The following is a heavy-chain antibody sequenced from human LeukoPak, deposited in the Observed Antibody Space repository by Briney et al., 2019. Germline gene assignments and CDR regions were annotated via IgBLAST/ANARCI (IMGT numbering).Heavy chain of an antibody. J-gene: IGHJ4*02. CDR2: INWNGGST. CDR1: GFTFDDYG. V-gene: IGHV3-20*04. CDR3: ARRRYGSGWSDY. Sequence: PGGSLRLSCAASGFTFDDYGMSWVRQAPGKGLEWVSGINWNGGSTGYAESVKGRFTISRDNAKNSLYLQMNSLRVEDTALYYCARRRYGSGWSDYWGQGTLVTVSS. D-gene: IGHD6-19*01.